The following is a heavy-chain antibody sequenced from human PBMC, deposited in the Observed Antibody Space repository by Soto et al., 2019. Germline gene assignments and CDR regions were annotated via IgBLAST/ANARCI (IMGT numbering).Heavy chain of an antibody. V-gene: IGHV4-59*01. CDR1: GGSISSYY. CDR3: ARGEGSFDY. Sequence: SETLSLTCTVSGGSISSYYWSWIRQPPGKGLEWIGYIYYSGRTNYNPSLKSRVTISVDTSKNQFSLKLSSVTGADTAVYYCARGEGSFDYWGQGTLVTVSS. CDR2: IYYSGRT. J-gene: IGHJ4*02. D-gene: IGHD3-10*01.